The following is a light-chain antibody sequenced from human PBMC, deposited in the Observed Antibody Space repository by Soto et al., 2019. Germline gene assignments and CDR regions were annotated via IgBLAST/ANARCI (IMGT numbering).Light chain of an antibody. CDR3: QQYQSSPLT. J-gene: IGKJ4*01. V-gene: IGKV1-5*03. CDR2: KAS. CDR1: QSVAAW. Sequence: DIQMTQSPSTLSASIGDRVTITCRASQSVAAWLAWYQQKPGKAPKLLIYKASTLESAVPLRFSGSGSGTEFTLTISSLQPDDFATYYCQQYQSSPLTFGGGTKVDI.